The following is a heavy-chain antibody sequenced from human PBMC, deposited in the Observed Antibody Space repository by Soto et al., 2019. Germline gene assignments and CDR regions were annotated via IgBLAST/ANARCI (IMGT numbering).Heavy chain of an antibody. D-gene: IGHD3-3*01. J-gene: IGHJ6*02. V-gene: IGHV1-69*06. CDR3: ARDRSEYDDFWGGMDV. Sequence: QVQLVQSGAEVKKPGSSVKVSCKASGGTFSSYAISWVRQSPGQGLEWMGGIIPIFGTANYAQKFQGRVKITADKSTSTADMELSSLRSEGTAVYYCARDRSEYDDFWGGMDVWGQGPTVTVSS. CDR2: IIPIFGTA. CDR1: GGTFSSYA.